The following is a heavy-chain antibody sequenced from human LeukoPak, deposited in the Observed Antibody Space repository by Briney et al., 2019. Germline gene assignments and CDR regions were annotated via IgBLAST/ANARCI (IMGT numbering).Heavy chain of an antibody. CDR3: AKDRGSSWYLYYFDD. CDR1: GFTFSSYG. D-gene: IGHD6-13*01. CDR2: ISYDGSDK. Sequence: PGRSLRLSCAASGFTFSSYGMYWVRQAPGKGLEWVAIISYDGSDKYYADSVKGRFTISRDNSKNTLYLQMNSLRTEDTAVYYCAKDRGSSWYLYYFDDWGQGTLVTVSS. V-gene: IGHV3-30*18. J-gene: IGHJ4*02.